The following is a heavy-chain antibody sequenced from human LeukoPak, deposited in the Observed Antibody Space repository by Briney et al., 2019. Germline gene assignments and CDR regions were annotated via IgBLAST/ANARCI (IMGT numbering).Heavy chain of an antibody. CDR1: GFTFSTYV. J-gene: IGHJ4*02. Sequence: GGSLRLSCSVSGFTFSTYVMHWVRQAPWKGLEYVSAISSNGDNTYYADSVKGRFTISRDNSKNTLYLQMSSLRADDTAVYYCVRGTGYWGQGTLVTVSS. V-gene: IGHV3-64D*06. CDR3: VRGTGY. CDR2: ISSNGDNT.